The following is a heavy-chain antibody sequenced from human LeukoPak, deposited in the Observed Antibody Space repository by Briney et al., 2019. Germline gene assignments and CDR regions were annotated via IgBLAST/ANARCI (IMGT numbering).Heavy chain of an antibody. CDR3: ARTMVRGVMGAFDI. Sequence: SETLSLTCTVSGGSISSYYWSWIRQPAGKGLEWIGRIYTSGSTNYNPSLKSRVTMSVDTSKNQFSLKLSSVTAADTAVYYCARTMVRGVMGAFDIWGQGTMVTVSS. D-gene: IGHD3-10*01. CDR2: IYTSGST. V-gene: IGHV4-4*07. J-gene: IGHJ3*02. CDR1: GGSISSYY.